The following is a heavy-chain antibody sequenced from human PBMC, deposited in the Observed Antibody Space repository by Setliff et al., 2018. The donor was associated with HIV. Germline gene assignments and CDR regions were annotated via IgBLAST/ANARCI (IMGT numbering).Heavy chain of an antibody. CDR1: GGSISSGSYY. J-gene: IGHJ4*02. CDR3: ARLAIPAATTDY. CDR2: IHTSGST. D-gene: IGHD2-2*01. Sequence: SETLSLTCTVSGGSISSGSYYWSWIRQPAGKGLEWIGHIHTSGSTKYNPSLKSRVTISADTSKNQFSLKLNSVTAADTAVYYCARLAIPAATTDYWGQGTLVTVSS. V-gene: IGHV4-61*09.